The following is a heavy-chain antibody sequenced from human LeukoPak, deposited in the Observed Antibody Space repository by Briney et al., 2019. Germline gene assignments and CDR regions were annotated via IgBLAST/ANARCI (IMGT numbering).Heavy chain of an antibody. CDR3: ARRAGAYSHPYDY. CDR1: GFTFNNYG. V-gene: IGHV3-23*01. CDR2: ISGSGGST. J-gene: IGHJ4*02. Sequence: GGSLRLSCAGSGFTFNNYGMHWVRQAPGKGLEWVSAISGSGGSTYYADSVKGRCTISRDNSKNTLYLQMNSLRAEDTAVYYCARRAGAYSHPYDYWSQGTLVTVSS. D-gene: IGHD4/OR15-4a*01.